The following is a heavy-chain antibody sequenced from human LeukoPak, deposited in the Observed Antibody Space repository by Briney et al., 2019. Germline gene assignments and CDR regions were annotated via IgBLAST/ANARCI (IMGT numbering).Heavy chain of an antibody. CDR2: LYYSGST. D-gene: IGHD3-10*01. V-gene: IGHV4-39*01. Sequence: PSESLSLSCTVSGGSISSSSNYWGWIGQPPGQGREWIGSLYYSGSTYSNPSLKRRVTISVDTSKNQFSLKLSSVTAADTAVYYCARLWFGDPNWFDPWGQGTLVTVSS. CDR1: GGSISSSSNY. J-gene: IGHJ5*02. CDR3: ARLWFGDPNWFDP.